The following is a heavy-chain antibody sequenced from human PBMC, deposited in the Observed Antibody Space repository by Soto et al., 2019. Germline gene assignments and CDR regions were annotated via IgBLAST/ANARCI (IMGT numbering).Heavy chain of an antibody. CDR2: SKNKADSYTT. Sequence: EVQLVESGGGLVQPGGSLRLSCAASGFTFSDHYMDWVRQAPGKGLEWVGRSKNKADSYTTEYAASVKGRFTISRDGSKNSLFLQMNRLKTEDTAVYYCTVWGSGNDFWAAWGQGILVTVSS. CDR1: GFTFSDHY. V-gene: IGHV3-72*01. J-gene: IGHJ4*02. D-gene: IGHD3-10*01. CDR3: TVWGSGNDFWAA.